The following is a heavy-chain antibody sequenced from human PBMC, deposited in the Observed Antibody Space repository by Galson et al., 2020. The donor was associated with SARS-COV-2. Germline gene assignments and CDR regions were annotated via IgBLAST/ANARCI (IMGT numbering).Heavy chain of an antibody. CDR3: ARSPDYDSSGYFANPPFDY. V-gene: IGHV3-21*01. J-gene: IGHJ4*02. CDR2: ISSSSSYI. CDR1: GFTFSSYS. D-gene: IGHD3-22*01. Sequence: GGSLRLSCAASGFTFSSYSMNWVRQAPGKGLEWVSSISSSSSYIYYADSVKGRFTISRDNAKNSLYLQMNSLRAEDTAVYYCARSPDYDSSGYFANPPFDYWGQGTLVTVSS.